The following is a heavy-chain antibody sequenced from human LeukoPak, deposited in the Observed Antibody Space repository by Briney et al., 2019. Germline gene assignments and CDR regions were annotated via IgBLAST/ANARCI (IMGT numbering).Heavy chain of an antibody. CDR1: GGSFSDYF. Sequence: PSETLSLTCAVYGGSFSDYFWSRIRQPPGKGLEWIGEINHSGSTNYNPSLKSRVTMSVDTSKNQFSLKLSSVTAADTAVYYCARGLGFCSGGSCSFAWFDPWGQGTLVTVSS. CDR2: INHSGST. V-gene: IGHV4-34*01. D-gene: IGHD2-15*01. CDR3: ARGLGFCSGGSCSFAWFDP. J-gene: IGHJ5*02.